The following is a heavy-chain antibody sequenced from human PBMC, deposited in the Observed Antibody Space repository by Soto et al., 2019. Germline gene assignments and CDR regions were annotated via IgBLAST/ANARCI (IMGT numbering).Heavy chain of an antibody. J-gene: IGHJ6*02. V-gene: IGHV3-72*01. CDR3: ARGSSRFQDPHYAYAMDV. CDR1: GFTFSSYA. D-gene: IGHD6-13*01. Sequence: GGSLRLSCAASGFTFSSYAMDWVRQAPGKGLEWVGRTRDKANSYTTEYAASVKGRFTVSRDDSKNLVYLQMNSLQTEDTAVYHCARGSSRFQDPHYAYAMDVWGQGTTVTVSS. CDR2: TRDKANSYTT.